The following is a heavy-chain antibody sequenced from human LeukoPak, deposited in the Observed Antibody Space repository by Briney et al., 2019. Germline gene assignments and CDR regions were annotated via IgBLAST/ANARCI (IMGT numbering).Heavy chain of an antibody. Sequence: PVGSLRLSCAASGWALSELSMTWVCQIPGRGPEWVANVNRDGSETYYLDSVKGRFPFSKDNAKNSLYLQMNSLRAEDPALYHCARNNGMVVWGQGTTVIVSS. CDR3: ARNNGMVV. J-gene: IGHJ6*02. CDR2: VNRDGSET. CDR1: GWALSELS. V-gene: IGHV3-7*03.